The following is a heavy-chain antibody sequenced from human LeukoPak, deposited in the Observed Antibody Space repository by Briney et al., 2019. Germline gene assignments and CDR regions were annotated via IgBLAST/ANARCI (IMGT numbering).Heavy chain of an antibody. Sequence: GGSLRLSCAASGFTFSSYSMNWVRQAPGKGLEWVSSISSSSSYIYYADSVKGRFTISRDNAKNSLYLQMNSLRAEDTAVYYCARVRSGRGYYGPYYYYMDVWGKGTTVTVSS. CDR2: ISSSSSYI. D-gene: IGHD3-22*01. J-gene: IGHJ6*03. V-gene: IGHV3-21*01. CDR1: GFTFSSYS. CDR3: ARVRSGRGYYGPYYYYMDV.